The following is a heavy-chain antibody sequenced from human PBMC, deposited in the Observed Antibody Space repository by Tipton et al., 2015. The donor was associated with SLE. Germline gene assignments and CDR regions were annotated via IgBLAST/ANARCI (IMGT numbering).Heavy chain of an antibody. V-gene: IGHV4-61*08. CDR2: IYYSGST. CDR3: ARVMGFSWFDP. J-gene: IGHJ5*02. D-gene: IGHD2-8*01. Sequence: TLSLTCTVSGGSISSGDYYWSWIRQPPGKGLEWIGDIYYSGSTKYKPSLKSRVTISIDMSKNQFSLKLSSVTAADTAVYYCARVMGFSWFDPWGQGTLVTVSS. CDR1: GGSISSGDYY.